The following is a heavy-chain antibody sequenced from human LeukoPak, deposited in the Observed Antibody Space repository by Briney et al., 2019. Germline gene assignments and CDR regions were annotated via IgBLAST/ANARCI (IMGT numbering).Heavy chain of an antibody. J-gene: IGHJ6*02. CDR1: GGSISSGDYY. D-gene: IGHD3-10*01. Sequence: PSETLSLTCTVSGGSISSGDYYWSWIRQPPGKGLEWIGEINHSGSTNYNPSLKSRVTISVDTSKNQFSLKLSSVTAADTAVYYCARADLLQTTSPDYYYYGMDVWGQGTTVTVSS. CDR3: ARADLLQTTSPDYYYYGMDV. CDR2: INHSGST. V-gene: IGHV4-39*07.